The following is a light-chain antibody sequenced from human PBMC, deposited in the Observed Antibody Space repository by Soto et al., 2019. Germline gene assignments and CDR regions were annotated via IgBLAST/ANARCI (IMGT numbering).Light chain of an antibody. Sequence: IVMTQSPATLSVSPGETATLCCTASQSVSSNLAWHQQKHGQTPRILVYGASSRATGIPDRFSGSGSGTAFTLTISRLEPEDFAVYYCQQHGTSPITFGQGTRLEIK. CDR3: QQHGTSPIT. J-gene: IGKJ5*01. CDR1: QSVSSN. CDR2: GAS. V-gene: IGKV3-20*01.